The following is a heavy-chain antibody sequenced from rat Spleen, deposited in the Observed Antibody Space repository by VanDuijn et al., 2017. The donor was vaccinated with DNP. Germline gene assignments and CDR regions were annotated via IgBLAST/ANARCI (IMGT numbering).Heavy chain of an antibody. J-gene: IGHJ4*01. CDR1: GFTFSNYY. D-gene: IGHD1-12*02. V-gene: IGHV5-22*01. Sequence: EVQLVESGGGLVQPGRSLKLSCAASGFTFSNYYMAWVRQAPTKGLEWVAYISYDGGRTNFGDSVKGRFTISRDNARSTLYLQMNSLRSEDMATYYCARVGDYHDGGDGDVLDVWGQGTSVTVSS. CDR3: ARVGDYHDGGDGDVLDV. CDR2: ISYDGGRT.